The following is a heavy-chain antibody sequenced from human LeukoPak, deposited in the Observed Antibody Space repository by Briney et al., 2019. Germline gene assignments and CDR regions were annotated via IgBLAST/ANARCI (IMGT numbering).Heavy chain of an antibody. J-gene: IGHJ4*02. CDR3: AKDAGYDSSGEVDY. Sequence: GGSLRLSCAASGFTFSSYAMSWVRQAPGKGLEWVSAISGSGGSTYYADSVKGRFTISRDNSKNTLYLQMNSLRAEDTAVNYCAKDAGYDSSGEVDYWGQGTLVTVSS. CDR1: GFTFSSYA. D-gene: IGHD3-22*01. CDR2: ISGSGGST. V-gene: IGHV3-23*01.